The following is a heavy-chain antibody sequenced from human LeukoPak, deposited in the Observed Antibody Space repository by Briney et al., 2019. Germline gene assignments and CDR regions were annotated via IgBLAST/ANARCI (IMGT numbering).Heavy chain of an antibody. J-gene: IGHJ6*04. CDR3: TTDLCSGGSCYLLSYYYGIDV. Sequence: PGGSLRLSCAASGFTFSNAWMSWVRQAPGKGLEWVGRIKSKTDGGTTDYAAPVKGRFTISRDDSKNTLYLQMNSLKTEDTAVYYCTTDLCSGGSCYLLSYYYGIDVWGKGTTVTVSS. CDR2: IKSKTDGGTT. CDR1: GFTFSNAW. D-gene: IGHD2-15*01. V-gene: IGHV3-15*01.